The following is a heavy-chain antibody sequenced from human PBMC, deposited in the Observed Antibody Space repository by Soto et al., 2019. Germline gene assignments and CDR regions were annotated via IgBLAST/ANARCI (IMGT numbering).Heavy chain of an antibody. D-gene: IGHD2-15*01. J-gene: IGHJ5*02. CDR3: ARGGLVVVVAAPYNWFDP. CDR2: ISSSSSTI. CDR1: GFTFSSYS. Sequence: LRLSCAASGFTFSSYSMNWVRQAPGKGLEWVSYISSSSSTIYYADSVKGRFTISRDNAKNSLYLQMNSLRDEDTAVYYCARGGLVVVVAAPYNWFDPWGQGTLVTVSS. V-gene: IGHV3-48*02.